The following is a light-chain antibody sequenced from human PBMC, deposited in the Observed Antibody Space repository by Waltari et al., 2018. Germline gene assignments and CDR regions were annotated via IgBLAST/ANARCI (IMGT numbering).Light chain of an antibody. J-gene: IGKJ4*01. CDR2: WAS. Sequence: DIVMTQSPESLAVSLGERATFSCKTSESVLYSSNNKNHLAWYQQKPGQPPRLLLYWASTRESGVPDRFIGSGSETDFTLTVTSLQAEDVAVYYCQQYYNTPLTFGGGTKVGVK. CDR3: QQYYNTPLT. CDR1: ESVLYSSNNKNH. V-gene: IGKV4-1*01.